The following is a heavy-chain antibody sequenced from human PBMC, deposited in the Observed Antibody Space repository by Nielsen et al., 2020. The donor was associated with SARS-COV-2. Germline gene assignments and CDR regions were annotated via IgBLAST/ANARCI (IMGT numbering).Heavy chain of an antibody. V-gene: IGHV1-3*01. D-gene: IGHD4-11*01. CDR3: ARWLHGGHDYSNYWFDP. J-gene: IGHJ5*02. Sequence: ASVKVSCKASGYTFTSYAMHWVRQAPGQRLEWMGWINAGNGNTKYSQKFQGRVTITRDTSASTAYMELSSLRSEDTAVYYCARWLHGGHDYSNYWFDPWGQGTLVTVSS. CDR1: GYTFTSYA. CDR2: INAGNGNT.